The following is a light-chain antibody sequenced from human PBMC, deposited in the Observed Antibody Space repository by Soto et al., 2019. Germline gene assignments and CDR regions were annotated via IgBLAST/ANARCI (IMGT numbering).Light chain of an antibody. V-gene: IGKV3-20*01. CDR1: QSVSSNY. CDR2: GAS. Sequence: EIVMTQSPGTLSLSPGETATLSCRASQSVSSNYVAWFHQKPGQAPRLLIYGASSRATGVPDRFSASGSGTDFTLTVSRLEPEDFAVYYCQHYGKSMYTFGQGTKLEIK. CDR3: QHYGKSMYT. J-gene: IGKJ2*01.